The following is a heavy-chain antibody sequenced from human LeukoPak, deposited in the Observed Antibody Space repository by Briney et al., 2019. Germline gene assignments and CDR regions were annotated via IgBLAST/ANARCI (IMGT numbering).Heavy chain of an antibody. CDR1: GGSIGSYY. V-gene: IGHV4-59*01. J-gene: IGHJ4*02. CDR2: IYYSGST. CDR3: ARGDGYHRALDY. D-gene: IGHD5-24*01. Sequence: SETLSLTXTVSGGSIGSYYWSWIRQTPGKGLEWIGYIYYSGSTNYNPSLKSRVTISVDTSKNQFSLKLSSVTAADTAVYYCARGDGYHRALDYWGQGTLVTVSS.